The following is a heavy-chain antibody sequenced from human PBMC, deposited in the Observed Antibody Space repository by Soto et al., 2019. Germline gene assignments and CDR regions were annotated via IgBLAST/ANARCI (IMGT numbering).Heavy chain of an antibody. D-gene: IGHD3-3*01. V-gene: IGHV3-30*01. CDR3: ARGMDDF. CDR1: GFTFSSYA. Sequence: PAGSLRLSCAASGFTFSSYAMHWVRQAPGKGLEWVAVISYDGSNKYYADSVKGRFTISRDNSKNTLYLQMNSLRAEDTAVYYCARGMDDFWGQGTLVTVSS. J-gene: IGHJ4*02. CDR2: ISYDGSNK.